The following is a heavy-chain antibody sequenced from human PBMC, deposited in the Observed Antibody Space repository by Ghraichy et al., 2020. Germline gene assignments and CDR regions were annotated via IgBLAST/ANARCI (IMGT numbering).Heavy chain of an antibody. CDR3: ASSNGNLDH. CDR2: ITGSSSTI. V-gene: IGHV3-48*01. J-gene: IGHJ4*02. CDR1: GFTFSVYS. Sequence: GGSLRLSCAASGFTFSVYSMNWARQAPGKGLEWLSYITGSSSTIYYADSVKGRCTISRDNAKNSLYLQMNSLRAEDTAVYYCASSNGNLDHWGQGTLVTVSS. D-gene: IGHD1-14*01.